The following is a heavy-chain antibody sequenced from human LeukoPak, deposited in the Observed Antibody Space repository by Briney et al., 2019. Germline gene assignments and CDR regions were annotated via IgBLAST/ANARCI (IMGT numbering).Heavy chain of an antibody. CDR1: GGSISSYY. V-gene: IGHV4-59*01. J-gene: IGHJ2*01. D-gene: IGHD6-19*01. CDR3: ARAGGYSSGWYSVWYFDL. Sequence: SETLSLTCTVSGGSISSYYWSWIRQPPGKGLEWIGYIYYSGSTNYNPSLKSRVTISVDTSKNQFSLKLSSVTAADTAVYYCARAGGYSSGWYSVWYFDLWGRGTLVTVSS. CDR2: IYYSGST.